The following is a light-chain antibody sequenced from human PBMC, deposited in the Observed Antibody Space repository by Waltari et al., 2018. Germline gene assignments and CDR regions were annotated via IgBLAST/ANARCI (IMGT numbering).Light chain of an antibody. J-gene: IGKJ1*01. CDR2: DAS. V-gene: IGKV3D-15*01. CDR3: QQYHNWPPWT. Sequence: EIVMTQSPATLSVSPGEGATLSCRASQSVTTKLAWYQLKPGQAPRLLIYDASSRATGIPARFSGSGFVTEFTLTISSLQSEDCAVYYCQQYHNWPPWTFGRGTKVEIK. CDR1: QSVTTK.